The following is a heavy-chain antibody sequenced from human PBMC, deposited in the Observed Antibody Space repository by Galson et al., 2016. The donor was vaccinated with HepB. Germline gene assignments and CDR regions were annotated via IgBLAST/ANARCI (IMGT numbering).Heavy chain of an antibody. V-gene: IGHV3-30*18. CDR1: GFTFRSYG. CDR2: ISYDGNYK. J-gene: IGHJ3*02. D-gene: IGHD3-10*01. Sequence: SLRLSCAASGFTFRSYGMHWVRQAPGKGLEWLTIISYDGNYKYYVDSVKGRFTVSRDNSRNTVYLQTNSLRAEDTAVYYCAKAPHYPRAFDIWGQGTMVTVSS. CDR3: AKAPHYPRAFDI.